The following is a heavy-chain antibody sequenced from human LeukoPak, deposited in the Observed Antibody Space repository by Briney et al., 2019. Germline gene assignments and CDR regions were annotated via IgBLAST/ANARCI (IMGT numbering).Heavy chain of an antibody. CDR3: ARLSGNYYAGLDY. V-gene: IGHV1-2*02. Sequence: VASVKVSCKTSGYTFTGYYMHWVRQAPGQGLEWMGWINPNSGATNYAQNLQGRVTMTRDTSISTAYMELSRLTSEDTAVYYCARLSGNYYAGLDYWGQGTLVTVSS. CDR2: INPNSGAT. CDR1: GYTFTGYY. D-gene: IGHD1-26*01. J-gene: IGHJ4*02.